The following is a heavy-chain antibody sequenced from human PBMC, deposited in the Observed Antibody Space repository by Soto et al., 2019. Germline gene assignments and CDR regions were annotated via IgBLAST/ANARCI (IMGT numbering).Heavy chain of an antibody. CDR3: ARDLGVALATLTLDY. Sequence: PGGSLRLSCAASGFTFSSYWMSWVRQAPEKGLEWVANIKQDGSEKYYVDSVKGRFTISRDNAKNSLYLQMNSLRAEDTGVYYCARDLGVALATLTLDYWGQGTLVTVSS. CDR1: GFTFSSYW. V-gene: IGHV3-7*01. CDR2: IKQDGSEK. J-gene: IGHJ4*02. D-gene: IGHD2-15*01.